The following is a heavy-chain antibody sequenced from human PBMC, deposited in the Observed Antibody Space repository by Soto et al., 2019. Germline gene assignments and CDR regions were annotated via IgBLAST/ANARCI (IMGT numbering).Heavy chain of an antibody. CDR2: IYYSGST. Sequence: PSETLSLTCTVPGGSISSYYWSWIRQPPGKGLEWIGCIYYSGSTNYNPSLKSRVTISVDTSKNQFSLRLNSVTAADTAVYYCTKVSPGWFDPWGQGTLVTVSS. CDR1: GGSISSYY. J-gene: IGHJ5*02. V-gene: IGHV4-59*08. CDR3: TKVSPGWFDP. D-gene: IGHD2-8*01.